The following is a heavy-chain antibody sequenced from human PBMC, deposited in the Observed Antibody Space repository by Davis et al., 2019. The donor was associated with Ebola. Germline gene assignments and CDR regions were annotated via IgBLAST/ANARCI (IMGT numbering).Heavy chain of an antibody. D-gene: IGHD2-2*01. Sequence: AASVKVSCKASGFTFTNYAIHWVRQAPGQRLEWMGWVHGGNGNTKYSQKFQGRVTMTRDTSTSTVYMELSSLRSEDTAVYYCARGQYCSSTSCYAFYYYGMDVWGKGTTVTVSS. V-gene: IGHV1-3*01. CDR2: VHGGNGNT. CDR3: ARGQYCSSTSCYAFYYYGMDV. J-gene: IGHJ6*04. CDR1: GFTFTNYA.